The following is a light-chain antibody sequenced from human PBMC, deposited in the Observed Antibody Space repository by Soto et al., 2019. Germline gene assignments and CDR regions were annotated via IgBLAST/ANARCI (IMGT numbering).Light chain of an antibody. CDR3: QQYGSSPRT. J-gene: IGKJ1*01. V-gene: IGKV3-20*01. CDR2: AAS. Sequence: EIVLTQSPGTLSLSPGERATLSCRASQSVSSSYLAWYQQKPGQAPRLLIYAASNRATGIPDRFSGSGSGTDFPLTISRLEPEDFAVYYCQQYGSSPRTFGQGTKVEIK. CDR1: QSVSSSY.